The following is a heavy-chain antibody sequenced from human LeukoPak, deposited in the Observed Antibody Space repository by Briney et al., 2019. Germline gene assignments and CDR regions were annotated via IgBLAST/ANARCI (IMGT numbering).Heavy chain of an antibody. D-gene: IGHD6-19*01. Sequence: TSETLSLTCTVSGGSISSYYWSWIRQPAGKGLEWIGRIYTSGSTNYSSSLKSRVTMSVDTSKNQFSLKLSSVTAADTAVYYCARVMGSGDYYYYGMDVWGQGTTVTVSS. CDR2: IYTSGST. J-gene: IGHJ6*02. CDR1: GGSISSYY. CDR3: ARVMGSGDYYYYGMDV. V-gene: IGHV4-4*07.